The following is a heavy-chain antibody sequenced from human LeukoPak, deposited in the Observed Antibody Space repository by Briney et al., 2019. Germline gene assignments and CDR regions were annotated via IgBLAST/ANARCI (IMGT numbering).Heavy chain of an antibody. CDR1: GFTFSSYA. CDR2: ISGSGGST. V-gene: IGHV3-23*01. J-gene: IGHJ2*01. Sequence: PGGSLRLSCAASGFTFSSYAMSWVRQAPGKGLEWVSAISGSGGSTYYADSVKGRFTISRDNSKNTLYLQMNSLRAEDMAVYYCAKDHGDHAKNWYFDLWGRGTLVTVSS. CDR3: AKDHGDHAKNWYFDL. D-gene: IGHD4-17*01.